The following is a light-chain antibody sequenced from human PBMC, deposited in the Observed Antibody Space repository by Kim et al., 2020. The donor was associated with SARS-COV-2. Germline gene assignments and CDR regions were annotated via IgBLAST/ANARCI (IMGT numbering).Light chain of an antibody. V-gene: IGKV3-15*01. CDR3: QQYDNWPLYT. CDR2: TAS. J-gene: IGKJ2*01. Sequence: SPGERATLSCRASQYISDNLAWYQQKPGQAPRLLIYTASCTATGVPERFSGSRSGTEFTLTISCLQTEDFAVYYCQQYDNWPLYTFGQGTKLVI. CDR1: QYISDN.